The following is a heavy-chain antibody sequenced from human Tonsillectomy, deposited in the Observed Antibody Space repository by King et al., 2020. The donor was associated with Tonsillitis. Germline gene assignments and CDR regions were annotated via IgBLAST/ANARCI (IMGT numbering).Heavy chain of an antibody. CDR1: GYSFTTYW. V-gene: IGHV5-51*03. J-gene: IGHJ3*02. CDR3: ARPGYRDNWYALDM. CDR2: IYPGDSDT. Sequence: VQLVESGAEVKKPGESLKISCKGSGYSFTTYWIGWARQMPGKGLEWMGIIYPGDSDTRYSPSFQGQVTISADKSTSTAYLQWSSLKASDTAIYYCARPGYRDNWYALDMWGQGTMVTVSS. D-gene: IGHD1-1*01.